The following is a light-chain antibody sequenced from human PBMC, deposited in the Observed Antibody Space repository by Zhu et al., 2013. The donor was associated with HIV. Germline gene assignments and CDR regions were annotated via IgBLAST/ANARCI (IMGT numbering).Light chain of an antibody. Sequence: DIQLTQSPSFLSASVGDRVTITCRASQRISSFLAWYQQKPGKAPQLLIYGASTLEGGVPSRFSGSGSGAEFTLTISSLQPDDFATYYCQQYNSYSRYTFG. V-gene: IGKV1-9*01. CDR3: QQYNSYSRYT. J-gene: IGKJ2*01. CDR2: GAS. CDR1: QRISSF.